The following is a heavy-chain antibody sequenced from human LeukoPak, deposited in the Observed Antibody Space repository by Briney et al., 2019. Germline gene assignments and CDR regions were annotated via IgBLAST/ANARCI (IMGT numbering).Heavy chain of an antibody. CDR3: ARSVAVPAAFRGSLANYYYYYYMDV. Sequence: SRTLSLTCGVYGGSFSGYYWSWIRQPPGKGLEWIGEINHGGSTNYNPSLRSRVTISVDTSKNQFSLKLSSVTAADTAVCSCARSVAVPAAFRGSLANYYYYYYMDVWGNGTTVTVSS. J-gene: IGHJ6*03. CDR2: INHGGST. CDR1: GGSFSGYY. D-gene: IGHD2-2*01. V-gene: IGHV4-34*01.